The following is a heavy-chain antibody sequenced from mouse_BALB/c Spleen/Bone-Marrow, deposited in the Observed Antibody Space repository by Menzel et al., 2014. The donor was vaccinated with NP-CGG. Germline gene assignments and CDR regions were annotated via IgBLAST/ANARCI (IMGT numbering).Heavy chain of an antibody. V-gene: IGHV5-17*02. Sequence: VESGGGLVQPGGSRKLSCAASGFTFSSFGMHWVRQTPEKGLEWVAYISSGSSTIYYADTVKGRFTISRDNPKNTLFVQVTSLRSEDTAMYYCTRGGNWDDFDYWGQGTTLTVSS. D-gene: IGHD4-1*01. CDR1: GFTFSSFG. CDR2: ISSGSSTI. J-gene: IGHJ2*01. CDR3: TRGGNWDDFDY.